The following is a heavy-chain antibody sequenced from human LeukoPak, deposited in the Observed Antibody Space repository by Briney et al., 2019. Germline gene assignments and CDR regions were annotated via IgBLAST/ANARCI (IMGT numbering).Heavy chain of an antibody. CDR3: ARVVSLSGIGYFDY. CDR1: GFPFSSHG. D-gene: IGHD3-10*01. Sequence: PGGSLRLSCAGSGFPFSSHGMNWVRQAPGKGLEWVSVIHTGGDTYYPDSVQGRFTISRDSSKNTLHLQMNSLRAEDTAIYYCARVVSLSGIGYFDYWGRGTLVTVSS. CDR2: IHTGGDT. J-gene: IGHJ4*02. V-gene: IGHV3-53*01.